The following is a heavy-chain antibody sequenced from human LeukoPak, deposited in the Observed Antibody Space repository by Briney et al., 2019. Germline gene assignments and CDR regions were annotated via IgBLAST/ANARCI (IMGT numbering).Heavy chain of an antibody. V-gene: IGHV4-4*02. Sequence: SGTLSLTCGVSGGSISNTNWWSWVRQPPGQGLEWIGEIPLTGLTHYNPSLESRVTVSLDKSKNQLSLNLTSVTAADTAVYYCSRENGAFSPFGYWGQGTLVTVLS. CDR1: GGSISNTNW. D-gene: IGHD2-8*01. J-gene: IGHJ4*02. CDR3: SRENGAFSPFGY. CDR2: IPLTGLT.